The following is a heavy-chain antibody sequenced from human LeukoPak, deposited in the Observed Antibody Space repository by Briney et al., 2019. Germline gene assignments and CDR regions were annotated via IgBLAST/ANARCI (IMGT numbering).Heavy chain of an antibody. V-gene: IGHV4-34*01. CDR2: INHSGST. Sequence: PSETLSLTCAVYGGSFSGYYWSWIRQPPGKGLEWIGEINHSGSTNYNPSLKSRVTISADTSKNQFSLKLSSVTAADTAVYYCARGDTYYYDSSGAWFDPWGQGTLVTVSS. J-gene: IGHJ5*02. D-gene: IGHD3-22*01. CDR1: GGSFSGYY. CDR3: ARGDTYYYDSSGAWFDP.